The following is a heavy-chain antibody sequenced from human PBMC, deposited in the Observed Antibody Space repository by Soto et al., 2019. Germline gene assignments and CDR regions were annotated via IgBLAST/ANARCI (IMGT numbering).Heavy chain of an antibody. J-gene: IGHJ5*01. CDR1: GYTFTGYY. D-gene: IGHD3-3*01. CDR2: INPNSGGT. CDR3: ARALEGLYYDFWSGYYPPWFDS. Sequence: ASVKVSCKASGYTFTGYYMHWVRQAPGQGLEWMGWINPNSGGTNYAQKFQGWVTMTRDTSISTAYMELSRLRSDDTAVYYCARALEGLYYDFWSGYYPPWFDSWGQGTLVTVSS. V-gene: IGHV1-2*04.